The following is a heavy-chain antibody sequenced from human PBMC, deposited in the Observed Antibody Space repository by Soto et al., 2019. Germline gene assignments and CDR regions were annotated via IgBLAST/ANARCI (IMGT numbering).Heavy chain of an antibody. CDR1: GGSFSSCGYY. V-gene: IGHV4-31*02. CDR3: ARAPTGVRWHLPFDY. J-gene: IGHJ4*02. D-gene: IGHD4-17*01. Sequence: QVRLQESGPGLVKPSQTLSLTCTVAGGSFSSCGYYWSWIRQHPGKGLEWIGDIYYSGSTYYNPSLKSRITTSVDTSKNQFSLNLTAATAADTAGYFCARAPTGVRWHLPFDYWGQGTLVAVSS. CDR2: IYYSGST.